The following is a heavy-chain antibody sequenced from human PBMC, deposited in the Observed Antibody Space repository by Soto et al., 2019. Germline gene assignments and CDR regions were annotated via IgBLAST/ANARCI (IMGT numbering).Heavy chain of an antibody. Sequence: EVQLVESGGGLVKPGGSLRLSCAASGFTFSSYSMNWVRQAPGKGLEWVPSISSSSSYIYYADSVKGRFTISRDNAKNSLYLQMNSLRAEDTAVYYCARDLALDSSSWADNWFDPWGQGTLVTVSS. D-gene: IGHD6-13*01. V-gene: IGHV3-21*01. J-gene: IGHJ5*02. CDR2: ISSSSSYI. CDR3: ARDLALDSSSWADNWFDP. CDR1: GFTFSSYS.